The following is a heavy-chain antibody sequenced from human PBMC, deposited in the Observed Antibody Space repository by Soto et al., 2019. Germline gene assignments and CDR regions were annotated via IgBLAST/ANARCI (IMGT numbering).Heavy chain of an antibody. V-gene: IGHV4-39*01. J-gene: IGHJ6*02. CDR3: ARTRTVAYYYGMDV. D-gene: IGHD4-4*01. CDR2: IDYSGNSGSP. Sequence: QLQLQESGPGLVKPSETLSLTCTVSGGSISSSSYYWGWIRQPPGKGLEWIGSIDYSGNSGSPYYHPSLKSRVTISVDTSKNQFSLKLSSVTAADTAVYYCARTRTVAYYYGMDVWGQGTTVTVSS. CDR1: GGSISSSSYY.